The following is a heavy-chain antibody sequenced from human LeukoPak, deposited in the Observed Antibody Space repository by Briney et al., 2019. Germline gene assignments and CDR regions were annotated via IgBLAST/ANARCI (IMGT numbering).Heavy chain of an antibody. CDR2: INHSGST. CDR1: GGSFSGYY. D-gene: IGHD6-13*01. V-gene: IGHV4-34*01. CDR3: ARDQNSNRRLSAFDI. J-gene: IGHJ3*02. Sequence: SETLSLTCAVYGGSFSGYYWSWIRQPPGKGLEWIGEINHSGSTNYNPSLKSRVTISVDTSKNQFSLKLSSVTAADTAVYYCARDQNSNRRLSAFDIWGQGTMVTVSS.